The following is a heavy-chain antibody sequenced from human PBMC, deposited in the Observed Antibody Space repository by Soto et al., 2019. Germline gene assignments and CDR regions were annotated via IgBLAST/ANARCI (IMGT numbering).Heavy chain of an antibody. Sequence: QLQLQESGPGLVKPSETLSLTCTVSGGSISSSSYYWGWIRQPPGKGLEWIGSIYYSGSTYYNPSLKSRVTISVDTSKNQFSLKLSSVTAADTAVYYCARPDDYGDYSLGYWGQGTLVTVSS. J-gene: IGHJ4*02. CDR2: IYYSGST. CDR3: ARPDDYGDYSLGY. D-gene: IGHD4-17*01. CDR1: GGSISSSSYY. V-gene: IGHV4-39*01.